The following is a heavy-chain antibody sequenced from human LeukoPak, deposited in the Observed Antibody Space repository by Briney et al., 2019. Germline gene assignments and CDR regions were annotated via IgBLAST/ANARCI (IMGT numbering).Heavy chain of an antibody. D-gene: IGHD1-14*01. Sequence: GGSLRLSCAASGFTFSSYGMSWVRQAPGKGLEWVSAISASGGSTYYADSVKGRFTISRDNSKNTLYLQMNSLRAEDTAVYYCAKDSMENRGFDYWGQGTLVTVSS. CDR1: GFTFSSYG. CDR3: AKDSMENRGFDY. J-gene: IGHJ4*02. V-gene: IGHV3-23*01. CDR2: ISASGGST.